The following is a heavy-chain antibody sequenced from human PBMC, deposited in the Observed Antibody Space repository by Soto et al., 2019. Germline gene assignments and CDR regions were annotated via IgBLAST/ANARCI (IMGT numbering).Heavy chain of an antibody. CDR2: ISYDGSNK. D-gene: IGHD4-4*01. Sequence: GGSLRLSCAASGFTFSSYGMHWVRQAPGKGLEWVAVISYDGSNKYYGDSVKGRFTISRDNSKNTLYLQMNSLRAEDTAVYYCARELQEEDSYYYYMDVWGKGTTVTVSS. J-gene: IGHJ6*03. CDR1: GFTFSSYG. CDR3: ARELQEEDSYYYYMDV. V-gene: IGHV3-30*03.